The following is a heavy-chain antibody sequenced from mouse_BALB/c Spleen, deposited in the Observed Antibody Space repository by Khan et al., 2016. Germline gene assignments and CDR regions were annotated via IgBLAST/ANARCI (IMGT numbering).Heavy chain of an antibody. V-gene: IGHV1-15*01. CDR3: TRWSITTVVADYFDY. CDR1: GYTFTDYE. Sequence: QVQLQQSGAELVRPGASVKLSCKASGYTFTDYEMHWVKQTPVQGLEWIGIIHPGSGGIAYNQKFKGKATLTADKSSSTAYMELSSLTSEDSAVYYCTRWSITTVVADYFDYWGQGTTLTVSS. J-gene: IGHJ2*01. CDR2: IHPGSGGI. D-gene: IGHD1-1*01.